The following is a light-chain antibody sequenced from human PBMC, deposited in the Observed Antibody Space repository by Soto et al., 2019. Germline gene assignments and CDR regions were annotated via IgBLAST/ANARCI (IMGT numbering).Light chain of an antibody. J-gene: IGLJ2*01. CDR2: VNSEGSP. Sequence: QLVLTQSPSASASLGASVKLTCTLSSGHSNYAIAWHQQQPEKGPRYLMKVNSEGSPSSGDGIPDRFSGSSSGAERYLTISSLQPEDEADYYCQTWGTGIRVVFGGGTKLTVL. CDR3: QTWGTGIRVV. V-gene: IGLV4-69*01. CDR1: SGHSNYA.